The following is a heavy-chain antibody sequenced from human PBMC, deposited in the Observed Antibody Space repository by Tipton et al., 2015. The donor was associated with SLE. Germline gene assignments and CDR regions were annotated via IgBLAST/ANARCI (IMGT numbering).Heavy chain of an antibody. CDR2: ISGGGGST. Sequence: GSLRLSCATSGFTFSSYALNWVRRAPGKGLEWVSAISGGGGSTYYADFVKGRFSISIDKSKKTLFLQMNSLRVDDTATYYCAKFEKTTDFYLDSWGQGTLVSVSS. J-gene: IGHJ4*02. CDR3: AKFEKTTDFYLDS. CDR1: GFTFSSYA. V-gene: IGHV3-23*01. D-gene: IGHD1/OR15-1a*01.